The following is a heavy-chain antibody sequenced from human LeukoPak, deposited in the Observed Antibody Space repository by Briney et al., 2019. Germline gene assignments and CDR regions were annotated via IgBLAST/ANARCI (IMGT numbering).Heavy chain of an antibody. Sequence: GGSLRLSCAASGFTFSSHGMSWVRQAPGKGLEWVSAISGSGGSTYYADSVKGRFTISRDNSKNTLYLQMNSLRVEDTAVYYCAKDLIAAAGRWGQGTLVTVSS. V-gene: IGHV3-23*01. CDR3: AKDLIAAAGR. D-gene: IGHD6-13*01. CDR2: ISGSGGST. CDR1: GFTFSSHG. J-gene: IGHJ4*02.